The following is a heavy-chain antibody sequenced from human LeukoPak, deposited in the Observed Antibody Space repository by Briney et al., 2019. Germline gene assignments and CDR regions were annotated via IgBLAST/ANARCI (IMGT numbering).Heavy chain of an antibody. J-gene: IGHJ4*02. CDR3: AGKYYYDSSSGYFCVDY. D-gene: IGHD3-22*01. CDR1: GYSISSYY. V-gene: IGHV4-38-2*02. Sequence: SETLSLTCTVSGYSISSYYWGWIRQPPGKGLEWIGSVYHSGSSYYNPSLKSRVTISIDTSKNQFSLKLRSVTAADTAVYYCAGKYYYDSSSGYFCVDYWGQGTLVTVSS. CDR2: VYHSGSS.